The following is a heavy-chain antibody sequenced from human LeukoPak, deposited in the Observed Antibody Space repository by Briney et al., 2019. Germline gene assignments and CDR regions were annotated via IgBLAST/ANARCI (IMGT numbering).Heavy chain of an antibody. Sequence: GRSLRLSCAASGFTFDDYAMHWVRQAPGKGLEWVSGISWNSGSIGYADSVKGRFTISRDNAKNSLYLQMNSLRAEDTAVYYCARDWYNWNDDWFDPWGQGTLVTVSS. D-gene: IGHD1-20*01. CDR1: GFTFDDYA. J-gene: IGHJ5*02. CDR2: ISWNSGSI. V-gene: IGHV3-9*01. CDR3: ARDWYNWNDDWFDP.